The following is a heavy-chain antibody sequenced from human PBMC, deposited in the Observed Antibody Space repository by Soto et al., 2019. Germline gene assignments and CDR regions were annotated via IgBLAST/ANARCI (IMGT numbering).Heavy chain of an antibody. D-gene: IGHD5-18*01. J-gene: IGHJ6*02. CDR1: GDSVSSSY. CDR2: IYYSGST. CDR3: ACIFSGGYGYGFYYYGMDV. V-gene: IGHV4-59*04. Sequence: SETLSLTCTVSGDSVSSSYWSWIRQSPGKGLEWIGYIYYSGSTYYNPSLKSRVTISVDTSKNQFSLKLSSVTAADTAVYYCACIFSGGYGYGFYYYGMDVWGQGTTVTAP.